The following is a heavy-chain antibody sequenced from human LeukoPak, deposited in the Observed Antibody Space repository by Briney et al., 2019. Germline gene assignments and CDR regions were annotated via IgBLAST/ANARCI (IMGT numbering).Heavy chain of an antibody. CDR1: GGSFSGYY. J-gene: IGHJ4*02. CDR3: ARGLSAIVH. CDR2: INHSGST. D-gene: IGHD2-21*02. Sequence: SETLSLTCAVYGGSFSGYYWSWIRQPPGKGLEWIGEINHSGSTNYNPSLKSRVTISVDTSKNQFSLKLTSVTAADTAVYYCARGLSAIVHWGQGALVTVSS. V-gene: IGHV4-34*01.